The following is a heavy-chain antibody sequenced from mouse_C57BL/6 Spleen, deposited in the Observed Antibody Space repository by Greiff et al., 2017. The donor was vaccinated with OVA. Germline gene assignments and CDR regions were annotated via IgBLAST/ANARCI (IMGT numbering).Heavy chain of an antibody. CDR2: ISTYYGDA. V-gene: IGHV1-67*01. J-gene: IGHJ3*01. CDR3: YYGNYVAY. D-gene: IGHD2-1*01. CDR1: GYTFTDYA. Sequence: QVQLQQSGPELVRPGVSVKISCKGSGYTFTDYAMHWVKQSHAKSLEWIGVISTYYGDASYTQQFKDKATMTVDKSSITSYMELARLTSDASAVYYFYYGNYVAYWGQGTLVTVSA.